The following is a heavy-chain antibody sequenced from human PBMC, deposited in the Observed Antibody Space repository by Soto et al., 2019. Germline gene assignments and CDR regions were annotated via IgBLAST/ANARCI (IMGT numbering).Heavy chain of an antibody. CDR3: ARGRYGEY. Sequence: QVHLVQSGAEVKKPGASVKVSCKGSGYAFTTYGITWVRQAPGQGLEWMGWISAHNGNTNYAQKLPCRVTVTRDTSTSPASMELRSLRSADTAVYYCARGRYGEYWGQGALVTVSS. J-gene: IGHJ4*02. D-gene: IGHD3-10*01. CDR1: GYAFTTYG. CDR2: ISAHNGNT. V-gene: IGHV1-18*01.